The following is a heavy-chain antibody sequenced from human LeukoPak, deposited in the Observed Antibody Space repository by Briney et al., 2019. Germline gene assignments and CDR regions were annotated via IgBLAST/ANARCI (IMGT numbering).Heavy chain of an antibody. CDR3: ARHRPDYGDQGYFDY. CDR2: IYPGDSDT. V-gene: IGHV5-51*01. Sequence: GESLKISCKGSGYSFTSYWIGWVRQMPGKGLEWMGIIYPGDSDTRYSPSFQGQVTISADKSISTAYLQWSSLKASDTAMYYCARHRPDYGDQGYFDYWGQGTLVTVSS. J-gene: IGHJ4*02. CDR1: GYSFTSYW. D-gene: IGHD4-17*01.